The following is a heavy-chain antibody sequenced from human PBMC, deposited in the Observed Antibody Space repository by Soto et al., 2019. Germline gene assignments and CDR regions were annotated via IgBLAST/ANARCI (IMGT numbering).Heavy chain of an antibody. V-gene: IGHV3-74*03. CDR1: EFTFSSYW. CDR2: LNEDGSFT. CDR3: ARDLSGRADV. Sequence: WWSLRLSCLASEFTFSSYWMHWVRQVPGKGLVWVSRLNEDGSFTSYADSVKGRFSIFRDNAKKTLYLQMNSLSAEDSAVYYCARDLSGRADVWGQGTTVTVSS. D-gene: IGHD3-10*01. J-gene: IGHJ6*02.